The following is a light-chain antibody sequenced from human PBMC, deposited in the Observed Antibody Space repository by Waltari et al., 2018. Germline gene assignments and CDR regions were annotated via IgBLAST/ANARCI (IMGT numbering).Light chain of an antibody. CDR1: RSVITY. CDR3: QQRGNWRLT. V-gene: IGKV3-11*01. CDR2: DAS. Sequence: IVLTQSPATLSLSPGERATLSCRASRSVITYLACYQQKPGQAPRLLIYDASKRATGIPARFSGSGSGTDFALTISSVEPEYCAVYYCQQRGNWRLTFGQGTRLEIK. J-gene: IGKJ5*01.